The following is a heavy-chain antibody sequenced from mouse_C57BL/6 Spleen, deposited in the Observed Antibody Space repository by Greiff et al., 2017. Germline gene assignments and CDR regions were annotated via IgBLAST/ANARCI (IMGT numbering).Heavy chain of an antibody. CDR3: ARDDGYYLDY. Sequence: VQLQQSGAELVKPGASVKLSCTASGFNIKDYYMHWVKQRTEQGLEWIGRIDPEDGETKYAPTFQGKATITADTSSNTAYLQLSSLTSEDTAVYYCARDDGYYLDYWGQGTSVTVSS. CDR1: GFNIKDYY. J-gene: IGHJ4*01. D-gene: IGHD2-3*01. CDR2: IDPEDGET. V-gene: IGHV14-2*01.